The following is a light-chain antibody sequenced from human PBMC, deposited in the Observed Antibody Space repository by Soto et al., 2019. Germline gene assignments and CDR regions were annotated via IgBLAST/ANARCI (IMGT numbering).Light chain of an antibody. Sequence: EIVMTQSPATLSVSPGERATLSCRASQSISSHLAWYQQKPGQAPRLLIYAASTRATGISARFSGSGSRTEITLSISSLQSADFTVYYCQQYNYWWTFGQGTRVEIK. CDR3: QQYNYWWT. CDR1: QSISSH. CDR2: AAS. V-gene: IGKV3-15*01. J-gene: IGKJ1*01.